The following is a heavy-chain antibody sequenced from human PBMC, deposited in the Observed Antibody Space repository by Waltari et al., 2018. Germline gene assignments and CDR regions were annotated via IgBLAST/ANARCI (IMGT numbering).Heavy chain of an antibody. CDR2: SSSSTTYI. J-gene: IGHJ4*02. D-gene: IGHD7-27*01. Sequence: EVQLVESGGGLVKPGGSLRLSCGASGFSFSSYSLTWDRQAPGKGLEWVASSSSSTTYIHYADSVKGRFTISRDNAKNSLYLQVNSLRVEDTAVYYCVSGGWGFYFDYWGQGTVVTVSS. V-gene: IGHV3-21*01. CDR1: GFSFSSYS. CDR3: VSGGWGFYFDY.